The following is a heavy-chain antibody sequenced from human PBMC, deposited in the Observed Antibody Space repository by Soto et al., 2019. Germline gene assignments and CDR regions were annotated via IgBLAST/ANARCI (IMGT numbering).Heavy chain of an antibody. Sequence: EVQLLESGGGLLKLGGPWSPSGQGSGLAFIPFNLAWVRQAPGKGLEYVSGISGGGHINYADSVKGRFTISRDESRNTLYLQMNSLRVEETATYYCVKGFWGDNWGQGALVSVSS. CDR3: VKGFWGDN. D-gene: IGHD3-16*01. CDR1: GLAFIPFN. CDR2: ISGGGHI. J-gene: IGHJ4*02. V-gene: IGHV3-23*01.